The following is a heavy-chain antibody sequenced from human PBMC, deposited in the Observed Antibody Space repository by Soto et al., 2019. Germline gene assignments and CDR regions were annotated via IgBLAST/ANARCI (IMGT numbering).Heavy chain of an antibody. CDR3: ARGRGYSYGPYYFDY. J-gene: IGHJ4*02. CDR1: GGSISSEGYY. Sequence: SETLSLTCTVSGGSISSEGYYWSWFRQLPGKGLEWIGDIYYSGTTYHNPSLRSRLTISGDASKNQFSLKLSSVTDADTALYYCARGRGYSYGPYYFDYWGQGTLVTV. CDR2: IYYSGTT. V-gene: IGHV4-31*03. D-gene: IGHD5-18*01.